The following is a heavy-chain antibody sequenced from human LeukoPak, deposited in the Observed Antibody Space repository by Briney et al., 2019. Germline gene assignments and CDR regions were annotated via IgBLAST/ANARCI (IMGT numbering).Heavy chain of an antibody. CDR3: ARHDLRPDHDFFDY. CDR2: IYPDDSDT. D-gene: IGHD1-14*01. V-gene: IGHV5-51*01. CDR1: GFTFTNYW. J-gene: IGHJ4*02. Sequence: RHGESLKISCSASGFTFTNYWIGWVRQMPRRGLEWMGIIYPDDSDTKYSPSLQGQVTMSVDKSTSTAFLQWSSLKASDTATYYCARHDLRPDHDFFDYWGQGTVVTVSS.